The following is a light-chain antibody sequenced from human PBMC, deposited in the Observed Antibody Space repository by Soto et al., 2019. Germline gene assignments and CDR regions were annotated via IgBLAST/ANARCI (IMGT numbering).Light chain of an antibody. CDR3: LQDYHYTWT. CDR2: AAS. V-gene: IGKV1-6*01. Sequence: MKQSPSTLFAYVGVSVTITCRGSHNIYSWLAWYQQKTGKAPEFLIYAASSLQSGVPSRFSAIPYGTVFSLTLSSLQPEDVATYDCLQDYHYTWTFGQGTVVDIK. J-gene: IGKJ1*01. CDR1: HNIYSW.